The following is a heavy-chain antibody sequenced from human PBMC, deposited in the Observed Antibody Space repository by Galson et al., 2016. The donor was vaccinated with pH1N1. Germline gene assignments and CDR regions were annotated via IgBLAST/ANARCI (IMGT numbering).Heavy chain of an antibody. V-gene: IGHV3-33*07. D-gene: IGHD2-15*01. CDR3: VRDFSYCRGLSCFSTPLFNWFDT. J-gene: IGHJ5*02. Sequence: PRLSCAASSFDFSSYGMFWVRQAPRKGLEWVAAMWHDGSHEYYSDSVNGRFTISRDNSKNTLYLQMDRLTGEDTAVYYCVRDFSYCRGLSCFSTPLFNWFDTWGQGTLVTVSS. CDR2: MWHDGSHE. CDR1: SFDFSSYG.